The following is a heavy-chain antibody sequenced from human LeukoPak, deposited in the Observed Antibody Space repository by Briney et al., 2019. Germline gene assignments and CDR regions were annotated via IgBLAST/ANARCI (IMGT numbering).Heavy chain of an antibody. CDR3: ARDRGLYYYYYYMDV. D-gene: IGHD3-10*01. V-gene: IGHV1-2*02. Sequence: ASVKVSCKASGYTFTGYYMHWVRQAPGQGLEWMGWINPNSGGTNYAQKFQGGVTMTRDTSISTAYMELSRLRSDDTAVYYCARDRGLYYYYYYMDVWGKGTTVTVSS. J-gene: IGHJ6*03. CDR2: INPNSGGT. CDR1: GYTFTGYY.